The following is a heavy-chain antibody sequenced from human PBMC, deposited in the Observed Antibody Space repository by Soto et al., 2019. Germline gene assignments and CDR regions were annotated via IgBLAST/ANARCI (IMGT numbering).Heavy chain of an antibody. J-gene: IGHJ3*02. CDR1: GYSFTSYW. CDR3: ARLGYYDFWSGYSSQDAFDI. V-gene: IGHV5-51*01. D-gene: IGHD3-3*01. Sequence: GESLKISCKGSGYSFTSYWIGWVRQMPGKGLEWMGIIYPGDSDTRYSPSFQGQVTISADKSISTAYLQWSSLKASDTAMYYCARLGYYDFWSGYSSQDAFDIWGQGTMVTVS. CDR2: IYPGDSDT.